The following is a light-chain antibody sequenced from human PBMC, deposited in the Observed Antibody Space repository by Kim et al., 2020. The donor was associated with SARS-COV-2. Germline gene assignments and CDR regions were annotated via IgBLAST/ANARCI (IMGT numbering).Light chain of an antibody. J-gene: IGLJ1*01. CDR1: KLGNKS. CDR2: HDN. CDR3: QAWDSSTHNYV. Sequence: PGKTARITCARYKLGNKSVAWYQRKPGQSPVVVIYHDNERHSGIPERFSGSNSGNTATLTISGSQAMDEADYYCQAWDSSTHNYVFGTGTKVTVL. V-gene: IGLV3-1*01.